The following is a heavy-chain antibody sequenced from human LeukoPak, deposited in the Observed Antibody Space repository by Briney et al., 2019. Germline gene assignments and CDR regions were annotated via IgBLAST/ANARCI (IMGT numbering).Heavy chain of an antibody. CDR3: AKVAKYYYGSETYYFFEH. CDR1: GFTFSTFA. V-gene: IGHV3-30*02. Sequence: GGSLRLSCGASGFTFSTFAMHWVRQSPGKGLEWVAFIRYDGAIRYYTQSAKGRFTITRDNAKNSLYLQMNSLRVEDTAVYYCAKVAKYYYGSETYYFFEHWGQGTPVTASS. CDR2: IRYDGAIR. D-gene: IGHD3-10*01. J-gene: IGHJ4*02.